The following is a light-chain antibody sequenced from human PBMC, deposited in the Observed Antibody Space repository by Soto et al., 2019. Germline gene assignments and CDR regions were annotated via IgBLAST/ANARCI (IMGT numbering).Light chain of an antibody. J-gene: IGKJ2*01. Sequence: DIQMTQSPSTLSASVGDRVTITCRASQSISSWLAWYQQKPGKAPKLLIYKASTLESGVPSRFSGNGSGTQFSLTFRSLQPYDFASYYWQEDDDYYTFGQGNKL. CDR2: KAS. V-gene: IGKV1-5*03. CDR1: QSISSW. CDR3: QEDDDYYT.